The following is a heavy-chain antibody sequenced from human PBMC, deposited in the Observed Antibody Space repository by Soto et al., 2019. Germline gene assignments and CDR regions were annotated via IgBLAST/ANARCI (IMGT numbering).Heavy chain of an antibody. CDR1: EFTFSNYA. V-gene: IGHV3-23*01. CDR3: AKAQKISAVATYLAN. J-gene: IGHJ4*02. CDR2: ISGSGSIT. D-gene: IGHD5-12*01. Sequence: EVQLLESGGGLVQPGGSLSLSCAASEFTFSNYAMTWVRQAPGKGLEWFSSISGSGSITYYAESVKGRFAISRDNSKNALFVQMNSLRAADAARYYCAKAQKISAVATYLANWAQGTQVTFS.